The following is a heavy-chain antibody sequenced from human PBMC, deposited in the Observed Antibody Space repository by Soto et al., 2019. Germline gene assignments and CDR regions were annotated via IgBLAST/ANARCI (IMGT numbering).Heavy chain of an antibody. Sequence: GSLRLSCATSGFTFSSYWMSWVRQAPGKGLEWVANIKQDGSEKYYVDSVKGRFTISRDNAKNSLYLQMNSLRAEDTAVYYCAGDNDFWRGSHLDVWGKGTTVTVSS. J-gene: IGHJ6*04. CDR2: IKQDGSEK. CDR1: GFTFSSYW. D-gene: IGHD3-3*01. CDR3: AGDNDFWRGSHLDV. V-gene: IGHV3-7*01.